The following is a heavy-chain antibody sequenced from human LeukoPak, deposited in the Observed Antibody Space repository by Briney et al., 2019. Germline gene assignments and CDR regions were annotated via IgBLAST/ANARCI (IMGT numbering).Heavy chain of an antibody. Sequence: PGGSLRLSCAASGFTFSDHYMDWVRQAPGKGLEWVGRTRNKANSYTTEYAASVKGRFTISRDDSKNSLYLQMNSLRAEDTAVYYCARAPIAAAGQSWWDYWGQGTLVTVSS. V-gene: IGHV3-72*01. CDR2: TRNKANSYTT. J-gene: IGHJ4*02. CDR1: GFTFSDHY. CDR3: ARAPIAAAGQSWWDY. D-gene: IGHD6-13*01.